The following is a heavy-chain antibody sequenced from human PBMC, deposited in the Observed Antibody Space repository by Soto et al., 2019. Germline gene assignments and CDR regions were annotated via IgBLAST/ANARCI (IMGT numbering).Heavy chain of an antibody. V-gene: IGHV1-24*01. CDR3: ATGPDYGGNSAQYYFDY. Sequence: SVKVSCKVSGYTLTELSMHWVRQAPGKGLEWMGGFDPEDGETIYAQKFQGRVTMTEDTSTDTAYMELSSLRSEDTAVYYCATGPDYGGNSAQYYFDYWGQGTLVTVSS. J-gene: IGHJ4*02. CDR2: FDPEDGET. D-gene: IGHD4-17*01. CDR1: GYTLTELS.